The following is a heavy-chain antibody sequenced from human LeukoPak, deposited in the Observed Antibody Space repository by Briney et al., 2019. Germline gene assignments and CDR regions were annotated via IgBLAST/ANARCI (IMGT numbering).Heavy chain of an antibody. D-gene: IGHD3-10*01. CDR3: ARILPITIDAFDI. V-gene: IGHV4-30-4*01. CDR1: NDSISSGDYY. J-gene: IGHJ3*02. CDR2: IFHRGGT. Sequence: SETLSLTCTVSNDSISSGDYYWNWIRQPPGKGLEWIGYIFHRGGTSYNPSLKSRVTISVDTSKNQFSLKLSSVTAADTAVYYCARILPITIDAFDIWGQGTMVTVSS.